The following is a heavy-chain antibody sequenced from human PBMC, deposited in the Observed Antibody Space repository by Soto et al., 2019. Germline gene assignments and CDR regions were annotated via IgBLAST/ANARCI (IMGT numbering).Heavy chain of an antibody. CDR1: GVSISSYR. Sequence: QVQLQESGPGLVRPSESLSLTCTVSGVSISSYRWRWIRQPAGKGLEWIGRLNTYGNTHYNPSLTSRVTVSVDTSRNQFFLTLRSVTAADSAVYHCGRESGETWDYEASWGQGTPVTVSS. V-gene: IGHV4-4*07. CDR3: GRESGETWDYEAS. D-gene: IGHD1-7*01. CDR2: LNTYGNT. J-gene: IGHJ5*02.